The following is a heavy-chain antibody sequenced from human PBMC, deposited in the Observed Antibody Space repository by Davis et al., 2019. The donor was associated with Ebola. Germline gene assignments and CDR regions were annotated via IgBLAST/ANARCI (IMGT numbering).Heavy chain of an antibody. V-gene: IGHV1-46*01. Sequence: ASVKVSCKASGYTFTSYYMHWVRQAPGQGLEWMGIINPSSGSTDYAQKFQGRVTMTRDTSTSTVYMELSSLRSDDTAVYYCARDGFALESYYYYGMDVWGQGTTVTVSS. D-gene: IGHD3/OR15-3a*01. J-gene: IGHJ6*02. CDR2: INPSSGST. CDR3: ARDGFALESYYYYGMDV. CDR1: GYTFTSYY.